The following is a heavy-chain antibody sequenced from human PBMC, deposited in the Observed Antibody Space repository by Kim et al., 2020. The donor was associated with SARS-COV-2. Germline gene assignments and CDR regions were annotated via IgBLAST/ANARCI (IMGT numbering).Heavy chain of an antibody. CDR3: AREYSREYCSTSSCLNRFDP. V-gene: IGHV3-7*03. D-gene: IGHD2-2*01. CDR1: GFTFSSYW. CDR2: IKQDGSDK. J-gene: IGHJ5*02. Sequence: GGSLRLSCAASGFTFSSYWMSWARQTPGKGLEWVANIKQDGSDKYYVDSVRGRFTISRDNAKNSLYLQMNGLRAEDTAVYYCAREYSREYCSTSSCLNRFDPWGQGTLVTVSS.